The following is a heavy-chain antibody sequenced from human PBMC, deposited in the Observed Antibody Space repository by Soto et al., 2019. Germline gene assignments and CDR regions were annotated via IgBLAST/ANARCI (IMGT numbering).Heavy chain of an antibody. J-gene: IGHJ4*02. V-gene: IGHV4-38-2*02. CDR1: GYSISSGYY. CDR2: IYHSGST. Sequence: SETLSLTCAVSGYSISSGYYWGWIRQPPGKGLEWIGSIYHSGSTYYNPSLKSRVTISVDTSKNQFSLKLSSVTAADTAVYYCAREDDVVDTAMVRSPCVFFDYWGQGTLVTVSS. D-gene: IGHD5-18*01. CDR3: AREDDVVDTAMVRSPCVFFDY.